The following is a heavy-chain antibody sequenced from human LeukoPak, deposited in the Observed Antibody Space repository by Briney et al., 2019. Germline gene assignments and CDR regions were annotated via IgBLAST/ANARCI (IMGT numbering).Heavy chain of an antibody. CDR1: GFTFDDYT. CDR2: ISWDGGST. V-gene: IGHV3-43*01. J-gene: IGHJ4*02. CDR3: AKDISAYSSSCWDY. D-gene: IGHD6-13*01. Sequence: GSLRLSCAASGFTFDDYTMHWVRQAPGKGLEWVSLISWDGGSTYYADSVKGRFTISRDNSKNSLYLQMNSLRTEDTALYYCAKDISAYSSSCWDYWGQGTLVTVSS.